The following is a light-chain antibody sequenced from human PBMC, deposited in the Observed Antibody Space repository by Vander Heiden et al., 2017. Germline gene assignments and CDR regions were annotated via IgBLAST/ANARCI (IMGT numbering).Light chain of an antibody. Sequence: DIQMTQSPSSLSASVGDRVTITCRASQSISSYLNWYQQKPGKATKLLIYAASSLQSGVPSRFSGSGSGTDFTLTISSLQPEDFATYYCQQSYSTPITFGQRTRLEIK. CDR1: QSISSY. CDR2: AAS. V-gene: IGKV1-39*01. CDR3: QQSYSTPIT. J-gene: IGKJ5*01.